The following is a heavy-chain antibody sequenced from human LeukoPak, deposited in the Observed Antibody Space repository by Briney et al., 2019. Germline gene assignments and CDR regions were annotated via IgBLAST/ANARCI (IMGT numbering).Heavy chain of an antibody. CDR3: ARDMYNTGTYGYFDY. J-gene: IGHJ4*02. CDR2: ITGSGGST. V-gene: IGHV3-23*01. D-gene: IGHD3-10*01. Sequence: GGSLRLSCAASGFTFSSYAMSWVRQAPGKGLEWVSAITGSGGSTYYADSVKGRFTISRDNSKGTLFLRMNSLRAEDTAVYYCARDMYNTGTYGYFDYWGQGTLVTVSS. CDR1: GFTFSSYA.